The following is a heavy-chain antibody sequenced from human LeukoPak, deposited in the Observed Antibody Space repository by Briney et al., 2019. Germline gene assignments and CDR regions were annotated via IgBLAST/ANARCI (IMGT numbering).Heavy chain of an antibody. D-gene: IGHD3-9*01. V-gene: IGHV3-23*01. J-gene: IGHJ4*02. CDR2: ISGGGST. Sequence: GGSLRLSCAASGFTFSNHNMYWVRRAPGKGLEWVSTISGGGSTYFSDSVKGRFTISGDSSKKTLFLQMNSLRAEDTAVYYCAKDHYDILTGYYPPKNWGQGTPVTVSS. CDR3: AKDHYDILTGYYPPKN. CDR1: GFTFSNHN.